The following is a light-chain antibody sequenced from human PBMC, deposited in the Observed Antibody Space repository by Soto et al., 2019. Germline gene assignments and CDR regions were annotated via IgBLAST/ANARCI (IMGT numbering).Light chain of an antibody. CDR1: QSVGSDY. CDR2: DAS. J-gene: IGKJ5*01. V-gene: IGKV3-11*01. Sequence: EIVLKQSPGTLSLSPGERATLSCRASQSVGSDYLAWYQQKPGQAPRLFIYDASNRATGIPARFSGSGSGTDFTLTIISLEPEDFAVYYCQQRSKWPITFGQGTRLEIK. CDR3: QQRSKWPIT.